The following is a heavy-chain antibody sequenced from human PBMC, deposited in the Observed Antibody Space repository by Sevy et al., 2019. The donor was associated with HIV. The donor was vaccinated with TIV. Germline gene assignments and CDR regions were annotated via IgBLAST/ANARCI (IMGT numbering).Heavy chain of an antibody. D-gene: IGHD2-2*01. CDR1: GFTFSSYA. CDR2: ISGSGGST. Sequence: GGCLRLSCAASGFTFSSYAMSWVRQAPGKGLEWVSAISGSGGSTYYADSVKGRFTISRDNSKNTLYLQMNSLRAEDTAVYYCAKWGQVPAAIDYYYYGMDVWGQGTTVTVSS. CDR3: AKWGQVPAAIDYYYYGMDV. V-gene: IGHV3-23*01. J-gene: IGHJ6*02.